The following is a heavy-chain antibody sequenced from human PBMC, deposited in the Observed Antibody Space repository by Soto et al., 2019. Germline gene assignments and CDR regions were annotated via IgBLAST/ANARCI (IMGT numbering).Heavy chain of an antibody. J-gene: IGHJ5*02. CDR3: ARVATTHNWFDP. D-gene: IGHD5-12*01. CDR2: IYYSGST. V-gene: IGHV4-30-4*01. Sequence: SETLSLTCTVSGGSISSGDYYWSWIRQPPGKGLEWIGYIYYSGSTYYNPSLKSRVTISVDTSKNQSSLKLSSVTAADTAVYYCARVATTHNWFDPWGQGTLVTVSS. CDR1: GGSISSGDYY.